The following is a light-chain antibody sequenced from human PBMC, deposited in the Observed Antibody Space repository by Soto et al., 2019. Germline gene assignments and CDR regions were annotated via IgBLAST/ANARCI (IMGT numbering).Light chain of an antibody. Sequence: IQVTQSPSSLSASVGDRVTITCRASQDISGHLAWYQQKPGKVPKLLLYEASTLQSRVPSRFSASGSGTDFTLTISSLQPEDVATYYCQRYNGTPRTFGQGTKVELK. V-gene: IGKV1-27*01. J-gene: IGKJ1*01. CDR2: EAS. CDR3: QRYNGTPRT. CDR1: QDISGH.